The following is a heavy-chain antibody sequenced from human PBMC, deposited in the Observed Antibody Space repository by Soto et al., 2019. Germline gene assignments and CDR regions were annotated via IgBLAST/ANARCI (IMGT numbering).Heavy chain of an antibody. J-gene: IGHJ6*02. CDR2: IRSKADNYAT. Sequence: EVQLVESGGGLVQPGGSLKLSCAVSGFTFSVSAIHWVRQASGKGLEWVGRIRSKADNYATAYGASVKGRFSISRDHSKNTAYLQMSSLNTEDTAVYYCARLAEWEYYDGMDVWGQGTTVTVSS. CDR3: ARLAEWEYYDGMDV. V-gene: IGHV3-73*02. CDR1: GFTFSVSA. D-gene: IGHD1-26*01.